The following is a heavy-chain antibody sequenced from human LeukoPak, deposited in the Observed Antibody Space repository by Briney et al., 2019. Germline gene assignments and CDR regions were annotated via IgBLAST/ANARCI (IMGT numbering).Heavy chain of an antibody. Sequence: GGSLRLSCAASGFVFSSYGMYWVRQAPGKGLEWVAVISNDGNNKQYADSVKGRFTISRDNSKNTLYLQMNSLRADDTAVYHCAKDGLMRFFDYWGQGTLVTVSS. CDR2: ISNDGNNK. CDR3: AKDGLMRFFDY. CDR1: GFVFSSYG. J-gene: IGHJ4*02. D-gene: IGHD2-8*01. V-gene: IGHV3-30*18.